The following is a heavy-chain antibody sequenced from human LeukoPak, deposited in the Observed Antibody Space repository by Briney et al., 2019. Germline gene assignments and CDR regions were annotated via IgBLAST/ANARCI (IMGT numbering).Heavy chain of an antibody. J-gene: IGHJ6*02. CDR2: IYSGGST. CDR1: TLSVSSKY. V-gene: IGHV3-66*01. Sequence: SMTLSRAAYTLSVSSKYMSWVRQPEGRGLEWDSVIYSGGSTNYADSVKGRFTIAEDNSKNTLYLQMNSLRAEDTAVYYCAREWRLYCSSTSCYYYYSMDVWGQGTTVTVSS. D-gene: IGHD2-2*01. CDR3: AREWRLYCSSTSCYYYYSMDV.